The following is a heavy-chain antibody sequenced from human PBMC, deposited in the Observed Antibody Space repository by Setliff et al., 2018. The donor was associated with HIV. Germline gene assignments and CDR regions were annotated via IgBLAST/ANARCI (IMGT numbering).Heavy chain of an antibody. CDR1: GGPITTSDYY. CDR3: ARQYCGGDCHSYYYMDV. J-gene: IGHJ6*03. V-gene: IGHV4-39*01. D-gene: IGHD2-21*02. CDR2: IYYSGST. Sequence: SETLSLTCTVSGGPITTSDYYWGWIRQPPGKGLEWIGAIYYSGSTYYSPSLKSRVTISVDTSKNQFSLNLNSVTAADTAVYYCARQYCGGDCHSYYYMDVWGKGTTVTVSS.